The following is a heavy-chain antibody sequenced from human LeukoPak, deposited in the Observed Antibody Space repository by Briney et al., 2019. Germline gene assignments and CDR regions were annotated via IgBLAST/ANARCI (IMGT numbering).Heavy chain of an antibody. D-gene: IGHD4-23*01. CDR2: INHSGST. Sequence: PSETLSLTCAVYGGSFSEYYWSWIRQPPGKGLEWIGEINHSGSTNYNPSLKSQVTISVDTSKNQFSLKLTSVTAADTAVYYCAKATVGKWFDPWGQGTLVTVSS. CDR1: GGSFSEYY. V-gene: IGHV4-34*01. J-gene: IGHJ5*02. CDR3: AKATVGKWFDP.